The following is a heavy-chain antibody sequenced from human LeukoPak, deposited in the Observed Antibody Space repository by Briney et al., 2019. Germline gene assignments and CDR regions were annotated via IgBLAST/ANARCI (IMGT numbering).Heavy chain of an antibody. CDR2: INPNSDT. Sequence: GASVKVSCKSSGYTFTSYYMYWVRQAPGQGLEWMGWINPNSDTNYAQKFQGRVTMTRDTSISTADMELNSLRSDDTGVYYCARDRGGNSFDFWGQGTLVTVSS. J-gene: IGHJ4*02. CDR1: GYTFTSYY. CDR3: ARDRGGNSFDF. D-gene: IGHD4-23*01. V-gene: IGHV1-2*02.